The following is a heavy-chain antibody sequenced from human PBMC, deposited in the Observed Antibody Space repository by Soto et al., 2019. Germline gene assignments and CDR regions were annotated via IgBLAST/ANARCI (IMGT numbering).Heavy chain of an antibody. CDR1: GVSINSGGFY. D-gene: IGHD2-15*01. CDR3: AARQNFGSCSGGSCYGI. Sequence: PSETLSLTCAVSGVSINSGGFYWTWIRQHPEKGLEFIGYIYYTGSTFYGPSLRSRVSISLDTSRNLFSLSLTSVTGADTAVYYXAARQNFGSCSGGSCYGIWGQGTLVTVSS. V-gene: IGHV4-31*11. J-gene: IGHJ4*02. CDR2: IYYTGST.